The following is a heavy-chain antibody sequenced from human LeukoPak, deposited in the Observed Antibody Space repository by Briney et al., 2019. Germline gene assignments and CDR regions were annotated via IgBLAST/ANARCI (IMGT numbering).Heavy chain of an antibody. CDR3: ARAELGTLFDY. J-gene: IGHJ4*02. V-gene: IGHV4-59*01. Sequence: SETLSLTCTVSGGSISSYYWSWIRQPPGKGLEWIGYIYYSGSTNYNPSLKSRVTISVDTSKNQFSLKLSSVTAADTGVYYCARAELGTLFDYWGQGTLVTVSS. D-gene: IGHD7-27*01. CDR2: IYYSGST. CDR1: GGSISSYY.